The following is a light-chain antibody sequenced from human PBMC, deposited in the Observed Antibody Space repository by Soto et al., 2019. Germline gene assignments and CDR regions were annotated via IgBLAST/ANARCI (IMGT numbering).Light chain of an antibody. CDR1: SSDVGGSNY. CDR2: DVS. CDR3: CSYAGSYTFVV. V-gene: IGLV2-11*01. Sequence: QSALTQPRSVSGSPGQSVTISCTGTSSDVGGSNYVSWYQLHPGKAPKLMIYDVSKRPSGVPDRFSGSKSGNTASLTISGLQAEDEADYYCCSYAGSYTFVVFGGGTKLTVL. J-gene: IGLJ2*01.